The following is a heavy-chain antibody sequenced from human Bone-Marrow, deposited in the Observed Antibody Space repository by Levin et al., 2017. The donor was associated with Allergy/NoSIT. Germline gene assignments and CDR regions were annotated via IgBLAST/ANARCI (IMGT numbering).Heavy chain of an antibody. J-gene: IGHJ5*02. CDR1: GASITSNNW. V-gene: IGHV4-4*02. CDR3: ARVRGGCSSGSCYLDP. CDR2: RYHSGTT. D-gene: IGHD2-15*01. Sequence: SETLSLTCAVSGASITSNNWWNWVRQSPGKGLEWIGERYHSGTTNYNPSLKSRVTISVDKSKNQASLELRSVTAADMAVYYCARVRGGCSSGSCYLDPWGQGTLVTVSS.